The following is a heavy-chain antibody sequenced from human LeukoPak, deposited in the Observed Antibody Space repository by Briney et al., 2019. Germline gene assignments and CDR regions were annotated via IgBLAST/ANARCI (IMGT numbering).Heavy chain of an antibody. V-gene: IGHV3-20*04. CDR2: INWNGDST. Sequence: GGSLRLSCSASGFTFDDYGMSRVRQVPGKGLEWVSGINWNGDSTSHADSVKGRFTISRDNAKNSLHLQMNSLRAEDTAFYYCARVVGGNYYGGLDYWGQGALVTVSS. J-gene: IGHJ4*02. CDR3: ARVVGGNYYGGLDY. CDR1: GFTFDDYG. D-gene: IGHD1-26*01.